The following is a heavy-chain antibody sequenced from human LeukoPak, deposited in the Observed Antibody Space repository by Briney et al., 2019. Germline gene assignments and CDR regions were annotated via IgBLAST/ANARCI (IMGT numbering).Heavy chain of an antibody. V-gene: IGHV4-4*07. CDR3: AREARGGSTYFDN. CDR1: GDFLSGYF. CDR2: IYSSGSA. J-gene: IGHJ4*02. D-gene: IGHD1-26*01. Sequence: SETLSLTCTVSGDFLSGYFWAWIRRPAGKGLEWMGRIYSSGSANYNLPLKSRVTMSVYTTKNQFSLRLSSVTAADTAVYYCAREARGGSTYFDNWGQGTLVTVSS.